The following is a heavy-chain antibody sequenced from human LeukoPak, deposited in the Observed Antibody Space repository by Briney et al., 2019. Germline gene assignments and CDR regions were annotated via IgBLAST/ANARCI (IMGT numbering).Heavy chain of an antibody. CDR3: LCYYYDSSGYSAGFDY. CDR2: IYYSGST. Sequence: PSETLSLTCTVSGGSISSSSYYWGWIRQPPGKGLEWIGSIYYSGSTYYNPSLKSRVTISVDTSKNQFSLKLSSVSAADTAVYYCLCYYYDSSGYSAGFDYWGQGTLVTVSS. CDR1: GGSISSSSYY. J-gene: IGHJ4*02. D-gene: IGHD3-22*01. V-gene: IGHV4-39*01.